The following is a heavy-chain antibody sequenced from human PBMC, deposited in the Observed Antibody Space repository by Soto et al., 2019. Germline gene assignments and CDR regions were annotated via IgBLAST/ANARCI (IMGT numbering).Heavy chain of an antibody. J-gene: IGHJ4*02. D-gene: IGHD3-10*01. CDR1: GGDFSSYL. CDR2: IIPMFGIT. Sequence: QVQLVQSGAEVKKPGSSVKVSCKTSGGDFSSYLVTWVRQAPGQGLEWMGRIIPMFGITNYAQKFHDRVTITADRSTSTAYMELSSLRADDTGIYYCAGDRAVNNAALSMAYWGQGTLVSVSS. V-gene: IGHV1-69*04. CDR3: AGDRAVNNAALSMAY.